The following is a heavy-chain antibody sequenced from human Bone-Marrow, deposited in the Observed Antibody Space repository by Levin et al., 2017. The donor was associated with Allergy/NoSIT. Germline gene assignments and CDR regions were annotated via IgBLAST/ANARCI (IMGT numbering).Heavy chain of an antibody. CDR1: GFTFSSYE. J-gene: IGHJ6*03. V-gene: IGHV3-48*03. Sequence: GGSLRLSCAASGFTFSSYEMNWVRQAPGKGLEWVSYISSSGSTIYYADSVKGRFTISRDNAKNSLYLQMNSLRAEDTAVYYCARYVSPSSGWDYYYYYMDVWGKGTTVTVSS. CDR2: ISSSGSTI. D-gene: IGHD6-19*01. CDR3: ARYVSPSSGWDYYYYYMDV.